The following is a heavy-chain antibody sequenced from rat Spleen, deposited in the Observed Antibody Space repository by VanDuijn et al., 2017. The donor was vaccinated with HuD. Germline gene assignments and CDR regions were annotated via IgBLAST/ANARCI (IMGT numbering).Heavy chain of an antibody. CDR2: MWIGGST. D-gene: IGHD1-2*01. J-gene: IGHJ2*01. CDR1: GFSLTSYH. CDR3: ARVGYSSYVRYFDY. V-gene: IGHV2-43*01. Sequence: QVQLKESGPGLVQPSQTLSLTCTVSGFSLTSYHVSCVRPSPGKGLEWMGGMWIGGSTDYNSALKSRLSISRDTSKNQVFLKMNSLQTEDTATYYCARVGYSSYVRYFDYWGQGVMVTVSS.